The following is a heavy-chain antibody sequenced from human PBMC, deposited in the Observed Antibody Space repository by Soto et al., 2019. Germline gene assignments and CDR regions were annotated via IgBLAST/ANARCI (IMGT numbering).Heavy chain of an antibody. CDR2: ISAYNGNT. V-gene: IGHV1-18*01. Sequence: QVPLVQSGAEVKKPGASVKVSCKASGYTFTSYGISWVRQAPGQGLEWMGWISAYNGNTNYAQKLQGRVTMTTDTSTSTAYMELRSLRSDDTAVYYCARIRISGGQNYYYYGMDVWGQGTTVTVSS. CDR1: GYTFTSYG. J-gene: IGHJ6*02. D-gene: IGHD3-10*01. CDR3: ARIRISGGQNYYYYGMDV.